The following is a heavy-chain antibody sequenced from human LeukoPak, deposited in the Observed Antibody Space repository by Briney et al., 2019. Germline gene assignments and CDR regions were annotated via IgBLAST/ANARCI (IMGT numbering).Heavy chain of an antibody. J-gene: IGHJ4*02. CDR2: ISSSGSTI. D-gene: IGHD4-17*01. Sequence: PGGSLRLSCAASGFTFSSYEMNWVRQAPGKGLEWVSYISSSGSTIYYADSVKGRFTISRDNAKNSLYLQMNSLRAEDTAVYYCARDRDDYGDPPHFGYWGQGTLVTVSS. V-gene: IGHV3-48*03. CDR1: GFTFSSYE. CDR3: ARDRDDYGDPPHFGY.